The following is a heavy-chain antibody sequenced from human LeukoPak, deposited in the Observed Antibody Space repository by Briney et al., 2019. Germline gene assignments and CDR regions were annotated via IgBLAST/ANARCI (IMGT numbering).Heavy chain of an antibody. J-gene: IGHJ4*02. D-gene: IGHD6-6*01. Sequence: GGSLGPSGAPPGFPFDDYAMHWVRKAPGRGRGGVSGISWNSGSIGYADSVKGRFTISRDNAKNSLYLQMNSLRAEDTALYYCAKDMVDSSSFGFDYWGQGTLVTVSS. CDR2: ISWNSGSI. V-gene: IGHV3-9*01. CDR3: AKDMVDSSSFGFDY. CDR1: GFPFDDYA.